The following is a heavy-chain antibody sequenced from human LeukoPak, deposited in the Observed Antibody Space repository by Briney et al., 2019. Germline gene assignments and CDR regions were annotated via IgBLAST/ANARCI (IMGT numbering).Heavy chain of an antibody. CDR3: ARHLTGTRSLDY. CDR1: GGSISGYY. J-gene: IGHJ4*02. CDR2: IYYSGST. D-gene: IGHD1-14*01. V-gene: IGHV4-59*08. Sequence: SETLSLTCTVSGGSISGYYWSWIRQSPGKGLEWIAYIYYSGSTNYNPSLKSRVTISVHTSKNQFSLKLSSVTAADAAVYYCARHLTGTRSLDYWGQGTLVTVSS.